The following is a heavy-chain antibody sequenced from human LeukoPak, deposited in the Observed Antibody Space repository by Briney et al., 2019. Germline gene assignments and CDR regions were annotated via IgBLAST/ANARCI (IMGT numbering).Heavy chain of an antibody. V-gene: IGHV3-23*01. CDR1: GFTFSSYA. CDR3: AKDRSGYDYYGQYYFDY. J-gene: IGHJ4*02. Sequence: GGSLRLSCAASGFTFSSYAMSWDRQAPGKGLEWVSSISGGGGTTYYADSVKGRFTISRDNSKNTLYLQMNSLRAEDTAVYYCAKDRSGYDYYGQYYFDYWGQGTLVTVSS. CDR2: ISGGGGTT. D-gene: IGHD5-12*01.